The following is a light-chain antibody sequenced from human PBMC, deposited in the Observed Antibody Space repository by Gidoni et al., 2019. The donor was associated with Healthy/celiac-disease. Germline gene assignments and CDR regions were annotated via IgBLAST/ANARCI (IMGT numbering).Light chain of an antibody. Sequence: QSAMTKPASVSGSPGQPIPISCTGTSSDVGGYNYVSWYQQHPGNAPKLMIYDVSNRTSGVSNRFSGSKSGNTASLTISGLQAEDEADYYCSSYTSSSTLFGGGTKLTVL. CDR3: SSYTSSSTL. J-gene: IGLJ2*01. CDR1: SSDVGGYNY. V-gene: IGLV2-14*01. CDR2: DVS.